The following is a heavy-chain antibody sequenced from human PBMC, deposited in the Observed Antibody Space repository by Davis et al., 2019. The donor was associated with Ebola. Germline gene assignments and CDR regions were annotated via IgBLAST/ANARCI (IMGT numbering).Heavy chain of an antibody. V-gene: IGHV4-34*01. Sequence: PSETLSLTCAVYGGSFSGYYWSWIRQLPGKGLEWIGEINHSGSTNYNPSLKSRVTISVDTSKNQFARKLSSVTAADTAEYYCARVRSGSGSYYKRGWFDPWGQGTLVTVSS. J-gene: IGHJ5*02. CDR2: INHSGST. CDR3: ARVRSGSGSYYKRGWFDP. CDR1: GGSFSGYY. D-gene: IGHD3-10*01.